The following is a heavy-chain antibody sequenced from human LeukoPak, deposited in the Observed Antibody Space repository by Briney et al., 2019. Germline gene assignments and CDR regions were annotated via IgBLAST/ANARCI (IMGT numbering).Heavy chain of an antibody. CDR3: AKGSASARPYYFDS. D-gene: IGHD2-15*01. CDR1: GFTFSNYA. V-gene: IGHV3-23*01. J-gene: IGHJ4*02. CDR2: ITDNGRST. Sequence: GGSLRLSCAASGFTFSNYAMSWVRQAPGKGLEWVSAITDNGRSTYYADSVQGRFTISRENSKNTLYLQMNSLRAEDTAVYYCAKGSASARPYYFDSWGQGTLITVSS.